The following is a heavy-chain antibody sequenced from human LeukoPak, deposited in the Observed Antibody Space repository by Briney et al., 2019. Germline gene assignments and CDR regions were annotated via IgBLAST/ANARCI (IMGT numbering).Heavy chain of an antibody. J-gene: IGHJ4*02. CDR3: ARASTVLWFGELSDPDY. Sequence: ASVKVSCKASGYTFTGYYMHWVRQAPGQGLEWMGWINPNSGGTNYAQKFQGRVTMTRDTSISTAYMELSRLRSDDTAVYYCARASTVLWFGELSDPDYWGQGTLVTVSS. CDR2: INPNSGGT. V-gene: IGHV1-2*02. D-gene: IGHD3-10*01. CDR1: GYTFTGYY.